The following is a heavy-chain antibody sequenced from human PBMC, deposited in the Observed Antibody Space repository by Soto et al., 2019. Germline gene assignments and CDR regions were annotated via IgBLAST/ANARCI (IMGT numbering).Heavy chain of an antibody. J-gene: IGHJ2*01. CDR2: ISGSGGTT. CDR1: GFTFSSYA. D-gene: IGHD5-12*01. Sequence: PGGSLRLSCAASGFTFSSYAMSWVRQAPGKGLEWVSGISGSGGTTYYAASVKGRFTISRDDSKKTLYLQMNSLRADDTAVYYCAKGPYSGYDSYWYFHLWGRGTLVTVSS. V-gene: IGHV3-23*01. CDR3: AKGPYSGYDSYWYFHL.